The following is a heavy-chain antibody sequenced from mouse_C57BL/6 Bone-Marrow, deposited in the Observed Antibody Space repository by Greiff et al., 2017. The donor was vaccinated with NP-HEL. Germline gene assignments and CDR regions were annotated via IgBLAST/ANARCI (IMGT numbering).Heavy chain of an antibody. CDR1: GFSLTSYG. CDR2: IWRGGST. Sequence: VMLVESGPGLVQPSQSLSITCTVSGFSLTSYGVHWVRQSPGKGLEWLGVIWRGGSTDYNAAFMSRLSITKDNSKSQVFFKMNSLQADDTAIYYCAISGYDEAWTAYWGQGTLVTVSA. D-gene: IGHD2-2*01. CDR3: AISGYDEAWTAY. V-gene: IGHV2-5*01. J-gene: IGHJ3*01.